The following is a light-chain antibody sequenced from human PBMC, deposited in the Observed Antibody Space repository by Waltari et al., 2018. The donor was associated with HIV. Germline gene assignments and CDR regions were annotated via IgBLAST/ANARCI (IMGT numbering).Light chain of an antibody. Sequence: QSALTQPASVSGSPGQSITISCAGTISDVGAHNYVSWYQHHPGKAPKLMIYEFTSRPSVMSVRFSGSKAGNTASLTISGLQPEDEADYYCSSFAGNNDKVLFGGGTKLTVL. CDR2: EFT. CDR1: ISDVGAHNY. J-gene: IGLJ2*01. CDR3: SSFAGNNDKVL. V-gene: IGLV2-14*01.